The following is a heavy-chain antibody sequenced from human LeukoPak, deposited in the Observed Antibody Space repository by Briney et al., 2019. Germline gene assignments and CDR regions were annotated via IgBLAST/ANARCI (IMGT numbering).Heavy chain of an antibody. Sequence: SETLSLTCTVSGGSISSYYWSWIRQPPGKGLEWIGYIYYSGSTNYNPSLKSRVTISVDTSKNQFSLKLSSVTAADTAVYYCARDSTVGATQYYYYYMDVWGRGTTVTVSS. D-gene: IGHD1-26*01. CDR2: IYYSGST. J-gene: IGHJ6*03. CDR1: GGSISSYY. V-gene: IGHV4-59*01. CDR3: ARDSTVGATQYYYYYMDV.